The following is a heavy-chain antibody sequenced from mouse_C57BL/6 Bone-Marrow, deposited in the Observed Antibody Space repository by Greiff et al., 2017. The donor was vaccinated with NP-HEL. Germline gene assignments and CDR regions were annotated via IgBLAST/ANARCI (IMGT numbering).Heavy chain of an antibody. CDR3: ARWGTTVVPLFDY. CDR2: INPNNGGT. Sequence: VQLQQSGPELVKPGASVKMSCKASGYTFTDYNMHWVKQSHGKSLEWIGYINPNNGGTSYNQTFKGKATLTVNKSSSTAYMELRSLTSEDSAVYYCARWGTTVVPLFDYWGQGTTLTVSS. J-gene: IGHJ2*01. V-gene: IGHV1-22*01. D-gene: IGHD1-1*01. CDR1: GYTFTDYN.